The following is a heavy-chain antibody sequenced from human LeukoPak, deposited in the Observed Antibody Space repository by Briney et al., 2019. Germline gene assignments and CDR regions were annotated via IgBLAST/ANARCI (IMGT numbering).Heavy chain of an antibody. V-gene: IGHV4-34*01. CDR3: ARLSVVVPAAMHY. CDR1: GGFFSGYY. Sequence: SQTLSLTSAVYGGFFSGYYWSWIRQPPGKGLEWIGEINHSGSTNYNPSLKRRVTISVDTSKNQFSLKLSSVTAAATAVYYCARLSVVVPAAMHYWGQGTLVTVSS. D-gene: IGHD2-2*01. J-gene: IGHJ4*02. CDR2: INHSGST.